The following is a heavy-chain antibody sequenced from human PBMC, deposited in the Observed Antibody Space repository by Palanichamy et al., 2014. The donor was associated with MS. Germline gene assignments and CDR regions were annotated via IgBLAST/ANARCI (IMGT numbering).Heavy chain of an antibody. CDR3: ARGHIGSSSSSYYFDY. J-gene: IGHJ4*02. CDR2: IIPIYDAP. D-gene: IGHD6-6*01. V-gene: IGHV1-69*12. Sequence: QVQLVQSGAEVKKPGSSVKVSCTASGESFNTYAFSWVRQAPGQGLEWMGGIIPIYDAPNYAQKFQGRVTITADESTNTAYLDLSSLRSEDTAVYYCARGHIGSSSSSYYFDYWGQGTLISVSS. CDR1: GESFNTYA.